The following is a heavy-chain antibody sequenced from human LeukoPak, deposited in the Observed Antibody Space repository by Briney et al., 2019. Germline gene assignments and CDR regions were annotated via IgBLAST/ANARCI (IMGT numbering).Heavy chain of an antibody. CDR1: GGSISSYY. CDR3: ARRHVEYSSSSDPYYFDY. Sequence: SETLSLTCTVSGGSISSYYWTWIRQPPGKGLEWIGSLYYSGSTNYNPSLKSRVTISVDTSKNQFSLKLSSVTAADTAVYYCARRHVEYSSSSDPYYFDYWGQGTLVTVSS. J-gene: IGHJ4*02. D-gene: IGHD6-6*01. CDR2: LYYSGST. V-gene: IGHV4-59*01.